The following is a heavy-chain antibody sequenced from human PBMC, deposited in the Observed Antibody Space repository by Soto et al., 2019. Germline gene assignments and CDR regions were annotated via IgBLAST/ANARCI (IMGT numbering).Heavy chain of an antibody. CDR3: ASHGGSSPEGLYYYGMDV. J-gene: IGHJ6*02. CDR1: GGTFSSYA. V-gene: IGHV1-69*12. D-gene: IGHD1-26*01. Sequence: QVQLVQSGAEVKKPGSSVKVSCKASGGTFSSYAISWVRQAPGQGLEWMGGIIPIFGTADHAQKFQGRVTITADESTSTDYMELGTLRSEHTAVYYCASHGGSSPEGLYYYGMDVWGQGTTVTVSS. CDR2: IIPIFGTA.